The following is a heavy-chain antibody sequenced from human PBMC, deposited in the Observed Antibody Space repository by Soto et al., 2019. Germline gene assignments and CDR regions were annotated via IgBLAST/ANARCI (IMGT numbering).Heavy chain of an antibody. J-gene: IGHJ4*02. CDR2: ISYDGKVA. D-gene: IGHD1-26*01. CDR1: GFTFSSYG. CDR3: AKEGAIALWYFDY. V-gene: IGHV3-30*18. Sequence: QVQLVESGGGVVQPGRSLRLSCAASGFTFSSYGMHWVRQAPGKGLEWVTVISYDGKVAYYADSVKGRFSISKDNSKNTLYLQRNSLRTEETAMYSCAKEGAIALWYFDYWGQGTLGTVSS.